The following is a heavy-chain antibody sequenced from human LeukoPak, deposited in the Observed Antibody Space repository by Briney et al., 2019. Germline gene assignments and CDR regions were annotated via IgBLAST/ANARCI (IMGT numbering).Heavy chain of an antibody. CDR1: GFTFSSYA. CDR3: AKEGEYYYDSSGYLLRKGENYYFDY. J-gene: IGHJ4*02. D-gene: IGHD3-22*01. Sequence: QPGGSLRLSCAASGFTFSSYAMSWVRQAPGKGLEWVSAISGSGGSTYYADSVKGRFTISRDNTKNTLYLQMNSLRAEDTAVYYCAKEGEYYYDSSGYLLRKGENYYFDYWGQGTLVTVSS. V-gene: IGHV3-23*01. CDR2: ISGSGGST.